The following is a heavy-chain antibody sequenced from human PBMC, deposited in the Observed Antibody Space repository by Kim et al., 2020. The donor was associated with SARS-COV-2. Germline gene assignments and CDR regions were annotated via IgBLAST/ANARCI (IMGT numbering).Heavy chain of an antibody. D-gene: IGHD3-22*01. CDR2: IYYSGTT. V-gene: IGHV4-39*01. CDR1: GVSISSSSYY. J-gene: IGHJ4*02. CDR3: ARHTTSKYYDSSGYSLDY. Sequence: SETLSLTCTVSGVSISSSSYYWGWIRQPPWKGLEWFGSIYYSGTTYYNPSLKSRVTISVDTSKNQFSLKLSSVTAADTAVYYCARHTTSKYYDSSGYSLDYWGQGTLVTVSS.